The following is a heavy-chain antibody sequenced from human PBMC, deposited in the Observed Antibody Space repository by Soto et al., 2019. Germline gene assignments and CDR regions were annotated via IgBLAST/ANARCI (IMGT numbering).Heavy chain of an antibody. J-gene: IGHJ6*02. D-gene: IGHD3-16*01. Sequence: GGSLRLSCASSVFTFISYAMHWVRQAPGKGLEWVAVISYDGSNKYYADSVKGRFTISRDNSKNTLYLQMNSLRAEDTAVYYCARSPGGSSRYYYGMDVWGQGTTVTVSS. CDR3: ARSPGGSSRYYYGMDV. CDR2: ISYDGSNK. V-gene: IGHV3-30-3*01. CDR1: VFTFISYA.